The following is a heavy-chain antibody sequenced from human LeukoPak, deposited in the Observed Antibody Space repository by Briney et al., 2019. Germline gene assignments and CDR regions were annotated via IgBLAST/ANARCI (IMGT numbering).Heavy chain of an antibody. J-gene: IGHJ6*03. CDR3: ARDHSSSWYGHYYYMDV. CDR2: VYSSGSA. D-gene: IGHD6-13*01. Sequence: SETLSLTCTVSGGSISTHYWNWIRQPAGKGLEWIGRVYSSGSAYYNPSLKSRVTISVDTSKNQFSLKLSSVTAADTAVYYCARDHSSSWYGHYYYMDVWGKGTTVTVSS. CDR1: GGSISTHY. V-gene: IGHV4-4*07.